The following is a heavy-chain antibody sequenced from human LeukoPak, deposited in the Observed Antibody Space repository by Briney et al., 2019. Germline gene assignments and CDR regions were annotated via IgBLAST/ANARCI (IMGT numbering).Heavy chain of an antibody. CDR2: ISSSSSYI. CDR3: ARDGEYSGYDWGNGY. CDR1: GFTFRSYS. D-gene: IGHD5-12*01. V-gene: IGHV3-21*01. Sequence: PGGSLRLSCAASGFTFRSYSMNWVREAPGKGLEWVSSISSSSSYIYYADSVKGRFTISRDNAKNSLYLQMNSLRAEDTAVYYCARDGEYSGYDWGNGYWGQGTLVTVSS. J-gene: IGHJ4*02.